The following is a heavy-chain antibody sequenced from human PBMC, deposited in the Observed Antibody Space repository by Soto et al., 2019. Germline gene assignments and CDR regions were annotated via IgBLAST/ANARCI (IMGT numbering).Heavy chain of an antibody. V-gene: IGHV3-30*18. CDR3: AKERSTRFRYYYYGMAV. J-gene: IGHJ6*02. D-gene: IGHD4-17*01. CDR2: ISYDGSNK. Sequence: QVQLVESGGGVVQPGRSLRLSCAASGFTFSSYGMHWVRQAPGKGLEWVAVISYDGSNKDYADSVKGRFTISRDNSKNTLYLQMNSLRAEDTAVYYCAKERSTRFRYYYYGMAVWGQGTTVTVSS. CDR1: GFTFSSYG.